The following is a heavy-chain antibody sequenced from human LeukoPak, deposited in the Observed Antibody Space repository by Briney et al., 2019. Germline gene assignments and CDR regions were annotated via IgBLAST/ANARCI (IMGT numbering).Heavy chain of an antibody. CDR3: ARRFVRSDSSWGASDI. V-gene: IGHV4-34*01. CDR1: GGSFSGYY. J-gene: IGHJ3*02. D-gene: IGHD6-13*01. CDR2: INHSGST. Sequence: PSETLSLTCAVYGGSFSGYYWSWIRQPPGKGLEWIGEINHSGSTNYIPSLKSRVTISVDTSKNQFSLKLSSVTAADTAVYYCARRFVRSDSSWGASDIWGRGTMVTVSS.